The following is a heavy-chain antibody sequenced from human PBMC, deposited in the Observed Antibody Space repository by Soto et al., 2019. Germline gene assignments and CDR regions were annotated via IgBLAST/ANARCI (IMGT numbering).Heavy chain of an antibody. V-gene: IGHV1-46*01. CDR3: ARPPFPGCMNAVCYPFDY. CDR2: INPSGGST. D-gene: IGHD2-8*01. CDR1: GYTFTDYY. J-gene: IGHJ4*02. Sequence: QVQLVQSGAEVKKPGASVKDSCKASGYTFTDYYIHWVRQAPGQGLEWMGMINPSGGSTDYAQKFRGRVTMTGDTSTGTVYMELSSARSEDPAVYYSARPPFPGCMNAVCYPFDYWGQGTLGTVSS.